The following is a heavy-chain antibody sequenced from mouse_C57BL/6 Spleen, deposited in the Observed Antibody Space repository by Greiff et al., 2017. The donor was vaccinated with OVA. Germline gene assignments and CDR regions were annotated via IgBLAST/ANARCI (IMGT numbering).Heavy chain of an antibody. Sequence: EVQLVESGGGLVKPGGSLKLSCAASGITFSSYTMSWVRQTPEKRLEWVATISGGGGNTYYPDSVKGRFTISRDNAKNTLYLQMSSLRSEDTALYYCARHDGYYGSSSWFAYWGQGTLVTVSA. J-gene: IGHJ3*01. V-gene: IGHV5-9*01. CDR1: GITFSSYT. CDR2: ISGGGGNT. D-gene: IGHD1-1*01. CDR3: ARHDGYYGSSSWFAY.